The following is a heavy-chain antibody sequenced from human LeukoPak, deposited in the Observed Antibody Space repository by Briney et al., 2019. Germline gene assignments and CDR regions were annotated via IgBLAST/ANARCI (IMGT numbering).Heavy chain of an antibody. V-gene: IGHV3-66*01. CDR1: GFTVSSNY. CDR2: IYSGGST. Sequence: GGSLRLSCAASGFTVSSNYMSWVRQAPGKGLEWVSVIYSGGSTYYADSVEGRFTISRDNSKNTLYLQMNSLRAEDTAVYYCARSNGYGSGSYYDYWGQGTLVTVSS. J-gene: IGHJ4*02. CDR3: ARSNGYGSGSYYDY. D-gene: IGHD3-10*01.